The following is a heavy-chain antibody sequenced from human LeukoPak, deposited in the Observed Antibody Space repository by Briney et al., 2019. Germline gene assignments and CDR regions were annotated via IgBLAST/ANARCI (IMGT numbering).Heavy chain of an antibody. Sequence: PSETLSLXCTVSGYSISSGYYWGWIRQPPGKGLEWIGSIYHSGSTYYNPSLKSRVTISVDTSKNQFSLKLSSVTAADTAVYYCARVSMNYYGSGSSFDYWGQGTLVTVSS. V-gene: IGHV4-38-2*02. D-gene: IGHD3-10*01. CDR2: IYHSGST. CDR1: GYSISSGYY. J-gene: IGHJ4*02. CDR3: ARVSMNYYGSGSSFDY.